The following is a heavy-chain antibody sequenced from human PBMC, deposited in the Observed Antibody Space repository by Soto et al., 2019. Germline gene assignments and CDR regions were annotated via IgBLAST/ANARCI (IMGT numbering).Heavy chain of an antibody. J-gene: IGHJ6*01. CDR3: ARVVRDYYYGMDV. Sequence: SVGNDCSGWGPQITGKGLEWMGXIXXGDXDXXXSXXXXGQVTISADKSISTAYLQCSSLKASDPAMYYCARVVRDYYYGMDVWGQAPSVSLSS. D-gene: IGHD6-6*01. V-gene: IGHV5-51*01. CDR1: SVGNDC. CDR2: IXXGDXDX.